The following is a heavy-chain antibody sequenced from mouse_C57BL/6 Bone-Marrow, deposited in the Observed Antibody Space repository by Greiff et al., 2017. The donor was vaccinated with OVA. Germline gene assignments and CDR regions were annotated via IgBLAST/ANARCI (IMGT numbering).Heavy chain of an antibody. CDR3: AIGNDYDGYAMDY. CDR2: IHPSDSDT. D-gene: IGHD2-4*01. J-gene: IGHJ4*01. V-gene: IGHV1-74*01. CDR1: GYTFTSYW. Sequence: QVQLQQPGAELVKPGASVKVSCKASGYTFTSYWMHWVKQRPGQGLEWIGRIHPSDSDTNYNQKFKGKATLTVDKSSSTAYMQLRSLTSEDSAVYYCAIGNDYDGYAMDYWGQGTSVTVSS.